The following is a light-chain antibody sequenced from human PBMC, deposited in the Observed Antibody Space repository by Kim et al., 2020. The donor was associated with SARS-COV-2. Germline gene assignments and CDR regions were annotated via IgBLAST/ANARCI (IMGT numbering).Light chain of an antibody. CDR3: QQYARSPPT. V-gene: IGKV3-20*01. CDR1: QSVSSNY. J-gene: IGKJ2*01. CDR2: AAS. Sequence: EIVLTQYPGTLSLSPGEGATLFCRASQSVSSNYLAWYQRKPGQAPRLLIYAASTRATGIPDRFSGSGSGTDFSLTVSRLEPEDFAVYYCQQYARSPPTFGQGTKLEI.